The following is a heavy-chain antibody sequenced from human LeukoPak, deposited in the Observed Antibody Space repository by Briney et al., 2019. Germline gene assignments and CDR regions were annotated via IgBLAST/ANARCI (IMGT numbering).Heavy chain of an antibody. D-gene: IGHD3-10*02. CDR1: GFTFSSYG. J-gene: IGHJ6*04. CDR3: AELGITMIGGV. Sequence: GGSLRLSCAASGFTFSSYGMHWVRQAPGKGLEWVAFIPYDGSNKYYADSVKGRFTISRDNAKNSLYLQMNSLRAEDTAVYYCAELGITMIGGVWGKGTTVTISS. V-gene: IGHV3-30*02. CDR2: IPYDGSNK.